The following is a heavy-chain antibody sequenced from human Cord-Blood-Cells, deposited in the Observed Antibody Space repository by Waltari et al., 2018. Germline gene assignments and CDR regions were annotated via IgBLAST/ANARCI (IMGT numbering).Heavy chain of an antibody. D-gene: IGHD6-6*01. CDR3: ARGGYIAASPDY. V-gene: IGHV3-30*04. Sequence: QVQLVESGGGVVQPGRSLRLSCAASGFTFSSHAMHWVRHAPGKGLEWVAVISYDGSNKYYADSVKGRFTISRDNSKNTLYLQMNSLRAEDTAVYYCARGGYIAASPDYWGQGTLANVSS. J-gene: IGHJ4*02. CDR2: ISYDGSNK. CDR1: GFTFSSHA.